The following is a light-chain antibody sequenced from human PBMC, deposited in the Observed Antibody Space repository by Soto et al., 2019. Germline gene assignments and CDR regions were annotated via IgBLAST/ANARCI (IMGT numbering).Light chain of an antibody. Sequence: QSALTQPPSASGSPGQSVTISCTGTSSGVGGYNYVSWYQQHPGKAPKLMIFEVTKRPSGVPDRFSGSKSGNTASLTVSGLQADDEADYFCSSYAGSNNLIFGGGTKLTVL. V-gene: IGLV2-8*01. CDR2: EVT. J-gene: IGLJ2*01. CDR3: SSYAGSNNLI. CDR1: SSGVGGYNY.